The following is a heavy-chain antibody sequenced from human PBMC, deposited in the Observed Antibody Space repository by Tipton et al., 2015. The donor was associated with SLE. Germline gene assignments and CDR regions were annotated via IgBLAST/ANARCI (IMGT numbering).Heavy chain of an antibody. CDR1: GFSFRKYW. V-gene: IGHV3-7*01. D-gene: IGHD6-6*01. Sequence: SLRLSCAASGFSFRKYWMSWVRPAPGKGLEWVANIKQDGSEEDFVDSLKGRFTISRDNAKNSLYLQMNSLRVEDTALYYCARIGYSSSSFDYWGQGTLVTVPS. J-gene: IGHJ4*02. CDR2: IKQDGSEE. CDR3: ARIGYSSSSFDY.